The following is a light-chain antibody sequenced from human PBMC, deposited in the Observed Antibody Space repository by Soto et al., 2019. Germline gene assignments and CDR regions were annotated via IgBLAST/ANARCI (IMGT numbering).Light chain of an antibody. CDR2: GAS. CDR1: QSVSSY. V-gene: IGKV3-20*01. Sequence: EIVLTQSPATLSLSPGEIATLSFRASQSVSSYLAWYQQKPGQAPRVLIYGASSRATGIPDRFSGSGSGTDFTLTISRLEPEDFAVYYCQQYGSSPFTFGQGTRLEIK. CDR3: QQYGSSPFT. J-gene: IGKJ5*01.